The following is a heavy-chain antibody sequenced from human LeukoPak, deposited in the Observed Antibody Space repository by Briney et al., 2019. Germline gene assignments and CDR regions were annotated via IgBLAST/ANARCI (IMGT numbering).Heavy chain of an antibody. J-gene: IGHJ4*02. CDR1: GYTLTELS. CDR3: ATAYLGIAAAGRGGGFDY. CDR2: FDPEDGET. V-gene: IGHV1-24*01. D-gene: IGHD6-13*01. Sequence: ASVKVSCKVSGYTLTELSMHWVRQAPGKGLEWMGGFDPEDGETIYAQKFQGRVTMTEDTSTDTAYMELSSLRSEDTAVYYCATAYLGIAAAGRGGGFDYWGQGTLVTVSS.